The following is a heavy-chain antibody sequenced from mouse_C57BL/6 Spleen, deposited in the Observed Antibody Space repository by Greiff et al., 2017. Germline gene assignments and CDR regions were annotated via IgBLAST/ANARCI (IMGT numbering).Heavy chain of an antibody. CDR3: TRGGDYGNYFDV. Sequence: EVQLQESGEGLVKPGGSLKLSCAASGFTFSSYAMSWVRQTPEKRLEWVAYISSGGDYIYYADTVKGRFTISRVNARNTLYLQMSSLKSEDTAMYYCTRGGDYGNYFDVWGTGTTVTVSS. J-gene: IGHJ1*03. CDR2: ISSGGDYI. V-gene: IGHV5-9-1*02. CDR1: GFTFSSYA. D-gene: IGHD2-1*01.